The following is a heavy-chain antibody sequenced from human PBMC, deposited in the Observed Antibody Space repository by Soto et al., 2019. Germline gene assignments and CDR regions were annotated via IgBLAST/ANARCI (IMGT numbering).Heavy chain of an antibody. Sequence: QVQLVQSGAEVKKPGSSVKVSCKASGGTFSSYAISWVRQAPGQGLEWMGGIIPIFGTAYYAQQFQGRVTVTADVSTSTAYMELCSLRSEETGVYFCSRTNTAMVTGWFDPWGQGTLVTVSS. CDR3: SRTNTAMVTGWFDP. V-gene: IGHV1-69*12. CDR1: GGTFSSYA. D-gene: IGHD5-18*01. CDR2: IIPIFGTA. J-gene: IGHJ5*02.